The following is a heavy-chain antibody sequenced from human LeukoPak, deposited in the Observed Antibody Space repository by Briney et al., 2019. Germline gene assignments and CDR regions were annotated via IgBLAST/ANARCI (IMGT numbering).Heavy chain of an antibody. CDR1: GFTFRNHG. V-gene: IGHV3-33*01. CDR3: VRDRGALQYFDY. CDR2: IWYDGSNK. J-gene: IGHJ4*02. Sequence: GGSLRLSCAASGFTFRNHGMHWIRQAPGMGLEWVAIIWYDGSNKYYADSLNGRFTISRDNSKNTLYLQMNSLRDDDTAVYYCVRDRGALQYFDYWGQGTLVTVSS. D-gene: IGHD5-24*01.